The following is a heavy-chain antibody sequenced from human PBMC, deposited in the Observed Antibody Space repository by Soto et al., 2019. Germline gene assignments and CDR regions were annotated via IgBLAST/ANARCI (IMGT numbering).Heavy chain of an antibody. CDR1: GFIFSDYT. D-gene: IGHD1-20*01. Sequence: EVHLVESGGGLVKPGGSLRLTCAASGFIFSDYTMNWVRQAPGKGLEWVSSTSRGSDYIFYADTVKGRFTISRDNARNSLYLQMTSLRAEDTAVYYCAKDSGCVNNACAYDPWGQGTLVTVSS. J-gene: IGHJ5*02. CDR3: AKDSGCVNNACAYDP. CDR2: TSRGSDYI. V-gene: IGHV3-21*01.